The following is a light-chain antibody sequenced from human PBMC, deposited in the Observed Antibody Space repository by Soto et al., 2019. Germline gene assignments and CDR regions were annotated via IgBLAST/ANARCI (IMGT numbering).Light chain of an antibody. CDR3: QSYDDSLQGV. J-gene: IGLJ3*02. CDR1: SSNIGARYD. Sequence: QSVLTQPPSVSGAPGQRVTISCTGRSSNIGARYDVHWYQQLPGTAPKLLIYGSSNRPSGVPDRFSGAKSGTSASLAITGLQAEDEAGYYCQSYDDSLQGVFVGGTKVTVL. CDR2: GSS. V-gene: IGLV1-40*01.